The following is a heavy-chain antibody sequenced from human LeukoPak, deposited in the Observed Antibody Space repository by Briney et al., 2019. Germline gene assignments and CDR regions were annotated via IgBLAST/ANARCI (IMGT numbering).Heavy chain of an antibody. CDR2: IYYSGST. CDR1: GGSISSYY. V-gene: IGHV4-59*01. Sequence: SETLSLTCTVSGGSISSYYWSRIRQPPGKGLEWIGYIYYSGSTNYNPSLKSRVTISVDTSKNQFSLKLSSVTAADTAVYYCAKTIAALDAFDIWGQGTTVTVSS. J-gene: IGHJ3*02. CDR3: AKTIAALDAFDI. D-gene: IGHD6-6*01.